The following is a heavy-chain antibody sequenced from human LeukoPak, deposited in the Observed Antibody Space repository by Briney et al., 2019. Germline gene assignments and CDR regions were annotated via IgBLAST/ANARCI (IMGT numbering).Heavy chain of an antibody. J-gene: IGHJ4*02. CDR1: GGSISSGSYY. CDR2: IYGNGST. Sequence: SETLSLTCTVSGGSISSGSYYWSWIRQPAGKGQEWIGRIYGNGSTNYNPSLKSRVTISVDTSKNQFSLKLSSVTAADTAVYYCAREVVRDGYNIDFDYWGQGTLVTVSS. D-gene: IGHD5-24*01. CDR3: AREVVRDGYNIDFDY. V-gene: IGHV4-61*02.